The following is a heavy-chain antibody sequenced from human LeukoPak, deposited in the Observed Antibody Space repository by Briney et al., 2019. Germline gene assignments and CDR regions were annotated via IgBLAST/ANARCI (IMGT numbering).Heavy chain of an antibody. CDR2: IWYDGTNE. Sequence: PGGSLRLSCVASGFTFSRYGMHWVRQAPGKGLEWVAVIWYDGTNENYADSVEGRFTIYRDNSKNTLFLQMNSLKVEDTAVYYCARKLDSWGRGTLVTVSS. V-gene: IGHV3-33*01. J-gene: IGHJ5*01. CDR1: GFTFSRYG. CDR3: ARKLDS.